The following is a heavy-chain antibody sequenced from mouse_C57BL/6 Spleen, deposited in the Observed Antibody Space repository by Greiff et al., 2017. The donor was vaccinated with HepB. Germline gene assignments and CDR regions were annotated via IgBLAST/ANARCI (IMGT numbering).Heavy chain of an antibody. CDR1: GFTFTDYY. D-gene: IGHD1-1*01. CDR3: ARSPRITTSSRGYFDD. CDR2: IRNKANGYTT. V-gene: IGHV7-3*01. Sequence: EVKLLESGGGLVQPGGSLSLSCAASGFTFTDYYMSWVRQPPGKALEWLGFIRNKANGYTTEYSASVKGRLTISRDNSPRILYLHMNALRAEDIATYYCARSPRITTSSRGYFDDWGTGTTVTVSS. J-gene: IGHJ1*03.